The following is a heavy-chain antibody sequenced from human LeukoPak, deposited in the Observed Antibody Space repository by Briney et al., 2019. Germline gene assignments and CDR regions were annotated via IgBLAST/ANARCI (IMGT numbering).Heavy chain of an antibody. D-gene: IGHD3-3*01. CDR3: AKTRHAYYDFWSGFSNWYYFDY. CDR1: GFTXSSYG. CDR2: ISYDGSNK. V-gene: IGHV3-30*18. Sequence: GGXLRLSCAASGFTXSSYGMHWVRQAPGKGLEWVAVISYDGSNKYYADSVKGRFTISRDNSKNTLYLQMNSLRAEDTAVYYCAKTRHAYYDFWSGFSNWYYFDYWGQGTLVTVSS. J-gene: IGHJ4*02.